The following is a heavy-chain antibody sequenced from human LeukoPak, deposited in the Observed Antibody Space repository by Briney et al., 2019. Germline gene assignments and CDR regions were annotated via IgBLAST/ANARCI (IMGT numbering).Heavy chain of an antibody. V-gene: IGHV4-61*02. CDR1: GGSISSGSYY. CDR3: ATATGALKLAFDY. D-gene: IGHD1-26*01. Sequence: PSQTLSLTCTVSGGSISSGSYYWSWIRQPAGKGLEWIGRIYTSGSTNYNPSLKSRVTISVDTSKNQFSLKLSSVTAADTAVYYCATATGALKLAFDYWGQGTLVTVSS. J-gene: IGHJ4*02. CDR2: IYTSGST.